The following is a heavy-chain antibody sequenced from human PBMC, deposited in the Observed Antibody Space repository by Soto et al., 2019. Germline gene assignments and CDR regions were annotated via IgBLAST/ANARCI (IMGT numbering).Heavy chain of an antibody. CDR3: ARHVRLERRPEGGTFDY. D-gene: IGHD1-1*01. Sequence: QVQLQESGPGLVKPSETLSLTCTVSGGSISSYYWSWIRQPPGKGLEWIGYNYYSGSTNYYPALKSRVTISVDTSKSPFPLKLSSVPAADTAVYYCARHVRLERRPEGGTFDYWGQGTLVTVSS. V-gene: IGHV4-59*08. J-gene: IGHJ4*02. CDR1: GGSISSYY. CDR2: NYYSGST.